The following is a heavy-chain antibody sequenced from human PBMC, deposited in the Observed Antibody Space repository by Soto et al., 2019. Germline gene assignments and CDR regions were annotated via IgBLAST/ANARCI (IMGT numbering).Heavy chain of an antibody. CDR3: ARSSSGSYRTEDLFDY. V-gene: IGHV3-13*01. J-gene: IGHJ4*02. CDR1: GFTFSSYD. Sequence: GGSLRLSCAASGFTFSSYDMHWVRQATGKGLEWVSAIGTAGDTYYPGSVKGRFTISRENAKNSLYLQMNSLRAEDTAVYYCARSSSGSYRTEDLFDYWGQGTLVTVSS. CDR2: IGTAGDT. D-gene: IGHD1-26*01.